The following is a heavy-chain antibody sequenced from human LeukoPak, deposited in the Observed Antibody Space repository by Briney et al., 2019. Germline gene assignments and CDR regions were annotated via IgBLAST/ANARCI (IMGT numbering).Heavy chain of an antibody. J-gene: IGHJ5*02. CDR2: INHSGST. V-gene: IGHV4-34*01. CDR1: GGSFSGYY. Sequence: PSETLSLTCAVYGGSFSGYYWSWIRQPPGKRLEWIGEINHSGSTNYNPSLKSRVTISVDTSKNQFSLKLSSVTAADTAVYYCARGIAARNWFDPWGQGTLVTVSS. D-gene: IGHD6-13*01. CDR3: ARGIAARNWFDP.